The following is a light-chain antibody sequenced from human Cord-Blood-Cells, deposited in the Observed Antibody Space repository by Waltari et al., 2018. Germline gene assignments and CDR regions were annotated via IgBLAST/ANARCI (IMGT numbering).Light chain of an antibody. J-gene: IGKJ1*01. CDR1: QSVSSN. CDR2: GTS. CDR3: QQYNNWPPWT. Sequence: EIVMTQSPATLSVSPGERATLSCSASQSVSSNLAWYQQKPGQAPRLLIYGTSTMATGIPARFSGSGSGTDFTLTISWLQSEDFAVYCCQQYNNWPPWTFGQGTKVEIK. V-gene: IGKV3-15*01.